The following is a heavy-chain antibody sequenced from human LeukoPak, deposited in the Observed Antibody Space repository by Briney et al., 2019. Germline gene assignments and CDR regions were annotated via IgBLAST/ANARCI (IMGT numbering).Heavy chain of an antibody. Sequence: ASVKVSCKASGYTFTGYYMHWVRQAPGQGLEWMGWINPNSGGTNYAQKFQGRVTMTRDTSISTAYMELSRLRSDDTAVYYCARVIAARQGEARNFDYWGQGTLVTVSS. D-gene: IGHD6-6*01. J-gene: IGHJ4*02. CDR2: INPNSGGT. CDR3: ARVIAARQGEARNFDY. V-gene: IGHV1-2*02. CDR1: GYTFTGYY.